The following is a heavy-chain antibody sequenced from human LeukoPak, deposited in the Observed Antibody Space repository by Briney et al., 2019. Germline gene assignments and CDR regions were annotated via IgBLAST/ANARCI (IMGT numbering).Heavy chain of an antibody. D-gene: IGHD5-18*01. CDR3: ARDPYSSDYYGMDV. CDR2: ISSSSRTT. Sequence: GGSLRLSCAASGFTFSSSNMNWVRQAPGKGLEWVSHISSSSRTTYYADSVKGRFTISRDNAKNSLYLQMNSLRAEDTAVYYCARDPYSSDYYGMDVWGQGTTVTVSS. V-gene: IGHV3-48*01. CDR1: GFTFSSSN. J-gene: IGHJ6*02.